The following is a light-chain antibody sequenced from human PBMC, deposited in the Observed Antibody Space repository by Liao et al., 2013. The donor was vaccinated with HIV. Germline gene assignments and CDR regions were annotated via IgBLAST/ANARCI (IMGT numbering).Light chain of an antibody. Sequence: SYELTQPPSVSVSPGQTVSITCSGDKLGDKYICWYQQKPGQAPVLVIYKDSERPSGIPERFSGSNSGNTATLSISRVEAGDEADYYCQVWDSNYDHPYVFGTGTKVTVL. CDR3: QVWDSNYDHPYV. CDR2: KDS. J-gene: IGLJ1*01. CDR1: KLGDKY. V-gene: IGLV3-1*01.